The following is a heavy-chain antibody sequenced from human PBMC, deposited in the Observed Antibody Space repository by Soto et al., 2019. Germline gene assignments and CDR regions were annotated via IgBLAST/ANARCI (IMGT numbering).Heavy chain of an antibody. CDR3: VRALGSRFMEWPRFDP. D-gene: IGHD3-3*01. CDR1: VASISSGDYY. J-gene: IGHJ5*02. Sequence: QVQLQESGPGLVKPSQTLSLTCTVSVASISSGDYYWSWIRQPPGKGLEWIASISYRGTTYYNPSLKSRVTMSVDTSKNQFSLKLNSVNAADTAVYYCVRALGSRFMEWPRFDPWGQGTLVTVSS. V-gene: IGHV4-30-4*01. CDR2: ISYRGTT.